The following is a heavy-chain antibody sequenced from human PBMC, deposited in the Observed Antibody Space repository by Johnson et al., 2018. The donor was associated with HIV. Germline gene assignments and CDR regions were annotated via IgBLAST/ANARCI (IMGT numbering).Heavy chain of an antibody. CDR3: GNDRGDGYTTACALDI. Sequence: VQLLESGGGLVEPGGSLRLSCEASGFTFSNAWMSWVRQAPGKGLEWVGRVKRKSDGGTTDYAAPVKGRFTISRDNSKNTLYLQMNSLRAEDAAVYYCGNDRGDGYTTACALDIWGQGTMVTVSS. J-gene: IGHJ3*02. D-gene: IGHD5-24*01. CDR1: GFTFSNAW. CDR2: VKRKSDGGTT. V-gene: IGHV3-15*01.